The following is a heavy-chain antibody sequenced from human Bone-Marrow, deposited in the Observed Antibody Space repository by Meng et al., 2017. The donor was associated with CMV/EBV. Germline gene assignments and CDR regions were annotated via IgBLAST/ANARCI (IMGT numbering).Heavy chain of an antibody. D-gene: IGHD2-2*01. J-gene: IGHJ6*02. CDR3: ARDGVVPAAMALDV. Sequence: SVKVSCKASGGTFSSYTISWVRQAPGQGLEWMGRIIPILGIANYAQKFQGRVTITADKSTSTAYMELRSLRSDDTAVYYCARDGVVPAAMALDVWGQGTTVTVSS. V-gene: IGHV1-69*04. CDR2: IIPILGIA. CDR1: GGTFSSYT.